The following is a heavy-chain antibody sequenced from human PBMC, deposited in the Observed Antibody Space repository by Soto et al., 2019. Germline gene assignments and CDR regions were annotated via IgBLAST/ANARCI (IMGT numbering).Heavy chain of an antibody. CDR3: AKEGGSGPLYYYGMDV. CDR2: ISYDGSNK. D-gene: IGHD3-10*01. V-gene: IGHV3-30*18. CDR1: GFTFSSYG. Sequence: PGGSLRLSCAASGFTFSSYGMHWVRQAPGKGLEWVAVISYDGSNKYYAGSVKGRFTISRDNSKNTLYLQMNSLRAEDTAVYYCAKEGGSGPLYYYGMDVWGQGTTVTVSS. J-gene: IGHJ6*02.